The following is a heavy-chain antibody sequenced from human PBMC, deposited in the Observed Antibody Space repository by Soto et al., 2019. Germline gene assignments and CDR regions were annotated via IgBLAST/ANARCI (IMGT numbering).Heavy chain of an antibody. CDR2: IRSKANSYAT. J-gene: IGHJ4*02. CDR3: TRADYDFWSGPSY. Sequence: GGSLRLSCAASGFTFSDSAMHWVRQASGKGLEWVGRIRSKANSYATAYAASVKGRFTISRDDSKNTAYLQMNSLKTEDTAVYYCTRADYDFWSGPSYWGQGTLVTAPQ. D-gene: IGHD3-3*01. CDR1: GFTFSDSA. V-gene: IGHV3-73*01.